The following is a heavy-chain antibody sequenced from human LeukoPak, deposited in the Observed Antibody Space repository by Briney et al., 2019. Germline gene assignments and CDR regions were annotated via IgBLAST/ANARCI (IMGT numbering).Heavy chain of an antibody. Sequence: GRSLRLSCAASGFTFDDYAMHWVRQAPGKGLEWVSGISWNSGSIGYADSVKGRFTISRDNAKNSLYLQMNSLRAEDTALYYCAKDMSVAVAGRGFDHWGQGTLVTVSS. CDR1: GFTFDDYA. D-gene: IGHD6-19*01. J-gene: IGHJ4*02. V-gene: IGHV3-9*01. CDR3: AKDMSVAVAGRGFDH. CDR2: ISWNSGSI.